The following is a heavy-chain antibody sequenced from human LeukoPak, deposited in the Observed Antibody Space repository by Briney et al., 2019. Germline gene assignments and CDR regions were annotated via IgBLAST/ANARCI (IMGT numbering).Heavy chain of an antibody. D-gene: IGHD3/OR15-3a*01. J-gene: IGHJ4*02. Sequence: GGSLRLSCVGSGFSLSGYWMSWVRQAPGKGLEWVARLHADGSEKYYVGSVKGRFTISGDNAKNSLYLQMNSLRVDDTALYYCARGWTGDPALYYFDYWGQGTLVTVSS. CDR1: GFSLSGYW. V-gene: IGHV3-7*03. CDR3: ARGWTGDPALYYFDY. CDR2: LHADGSEK.